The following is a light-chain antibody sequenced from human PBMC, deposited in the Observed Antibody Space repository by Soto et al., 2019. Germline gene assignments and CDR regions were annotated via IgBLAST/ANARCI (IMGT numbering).Light chain of an antibody. V-gene: IGKV1-39*01. CDR3: QQSHSTPYT. J-gene: IGKJ2*01. CDR1: QTINIY. CDR2: RAS. Sequence: DIPMTQSPSSLSASVGDRVTITCRASQTINIYLSWYQQKPGKAPNLLIYRASDFRSGVPSRFSGSGSGTDFTLTISGVQPEDSATYYCQQSHSTPYTFGQGTKLEI.